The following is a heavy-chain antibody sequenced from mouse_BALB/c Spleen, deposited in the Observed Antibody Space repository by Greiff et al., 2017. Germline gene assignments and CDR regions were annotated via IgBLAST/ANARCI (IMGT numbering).Heavy chain of an antibody. Sequence: EVQLKESGAELVKPGASVKLSCTASGFNIKDTYMHWVKQRPEQGLEWIGRIDPANGNTKYDPKFQGKATITADTSSNTAYLQLSSLTSEDTAVYYCASFYYGNYYYWGQGTTLTVSS. CDR1: GFNIKDTY. D-gene: IGHD2-1*01. V-gene: IGHV14-3*02. CDR3: ASFYYGNYYY. J-gene: IGHJ2*01. CDR2: IDPANGNT.